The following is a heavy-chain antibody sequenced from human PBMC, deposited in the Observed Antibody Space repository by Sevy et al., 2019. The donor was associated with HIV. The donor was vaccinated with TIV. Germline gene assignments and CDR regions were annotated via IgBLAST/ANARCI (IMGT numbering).Heavy chain of an antibody. Sequence: GESLKISCKGSGYSFTSYWIGWVRQMPGKGLEWMGIIYPGDSDTRYSPSFQGQVTISADKSISTAYLQWSSLKASDTAMYYCARRLDVLVGATTECYFDYWGQGTLVTVSS. CDR1: GYSFTSYW. J-gene: IGHJ4*02. CDR3: ARRLDVLVGATTECYFDY. CDR2: IYPGDSDT. D-gene: IGHD1-26*01. V-gene: IGHV5-51*01.